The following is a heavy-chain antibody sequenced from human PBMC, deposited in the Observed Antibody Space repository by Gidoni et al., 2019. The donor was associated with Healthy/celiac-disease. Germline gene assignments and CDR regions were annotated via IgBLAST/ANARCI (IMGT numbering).Heavy chain of an antibody. J-gene: IGHJ4*02. CDR2: ISYDGSNK. CDR3: ANWGSSSSVDY. D-gene: IGHD6-6*01. Sequence: QVQLVESGGGVVQPGRSLRLSCAASGFTFSSYGMHWVRQAPGKGLEWVAVISYDGSNKYYADSVKGRFTISRDNSKNTLYLQMNSLRAEDTAVYYCANWGSSSSVDYWGQGTLVTVSS. V-gene: IGHV3-30*18. CDR1: GFTFSSYG.